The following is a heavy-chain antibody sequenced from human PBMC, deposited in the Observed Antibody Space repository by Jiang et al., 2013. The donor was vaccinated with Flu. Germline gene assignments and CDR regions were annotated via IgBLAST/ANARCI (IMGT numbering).Heavy chain of an antibody. J-gene: IGHJ4*02. D-gene: IGHD6-19*01. CDR3: VRDLSLGVAGLGDY. Sequence: QSGSELKKPGASVKVSCKASGYTFSNYAMNWVRQAPGQGLEWMGWINTNTGNPTYAQGFTGRFVFSLDTSVSTAYLQISSLKAEDTAVYYCVRDLSLGVAGLGDYWGQGTLVTVSS. V-gene: IGHV7-4-1*02. CDR2: INTNTGNP. CDR1: GYTFSNYA.